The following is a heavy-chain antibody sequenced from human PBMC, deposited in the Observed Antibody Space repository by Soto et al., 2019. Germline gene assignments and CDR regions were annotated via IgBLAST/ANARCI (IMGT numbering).Heavy chain of an antibody. CDR1: GYTFTSYA. J-gene: IGHJ3*02. CDR2: INAGNGNT. D-gene: IGHD1-26*01. V-gene: IGHV1-3*01. Sequence: ASVKVSCKASGYTFTSYAMHWVRQAPGQRLEWMGWINAGNGNTKYSQKFQGRVTITRDTSVSTAYMELSSLRSEDTAVYYCARDQEGIVGAFDIWGQGTMVTVSS. CDR3: ARDQEGIVGAFDI.